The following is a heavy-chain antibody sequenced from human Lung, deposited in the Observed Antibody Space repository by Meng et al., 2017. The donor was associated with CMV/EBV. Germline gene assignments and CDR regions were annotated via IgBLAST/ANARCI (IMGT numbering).Heavy chain of an antibody. CDR3: ARASLFGVVVMNYYFDS. Sequence: GSLRLXCAVYGGSFSEYFWNWIRQSPGKGLEWIGDIGHGGSTSYNPSLKGRVTISQDTSKNQFSLKLTSVTAADTAVYFCARASLFGVVVMNYYFDSWGQGXLVTVSS. J-gene: IGHJ4*02. CDR1: GGSFSEYF. V-gene: IGHV4-34*01. D-gene: IGHD3-3*01. CDR2: IGHGGST.